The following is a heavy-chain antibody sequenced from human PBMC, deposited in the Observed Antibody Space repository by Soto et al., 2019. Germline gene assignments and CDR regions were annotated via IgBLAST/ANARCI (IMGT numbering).Heavy chain of an antibody. D-gene: IGHD6-13*01. CDR2: INPYHGNT. CDR1: GYTFTNYG. V-gene: IGHV1-18*01. Sequence: QVQLVQSGAEVKKPGASVQVSCKASGYTFTNYGINWVRQAPGQGLEWMGWINPYHGNTNFAQRLQGRVTMTTEASTTTAYMELRSLRSDDTAVYYCARGSSPVDFDYWGQGTLVTVSS. CDR3: ARGSSPVDFDY. J-gene: IGHJ4*02.